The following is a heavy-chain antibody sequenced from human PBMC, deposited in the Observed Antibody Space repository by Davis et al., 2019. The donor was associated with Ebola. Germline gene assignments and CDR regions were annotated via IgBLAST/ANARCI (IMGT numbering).Heavy chain of an antibody. CDR1: GGSFSGYY. V-gene: IGHV4-34*01. D-gene: IGHD3-3*01. J-gene: IGHJ4*02. Sequence: SETLSLTCAVYGGSFSGYYWSWIRQPPGKGLEWIGEINHSGSTNYNPSLKSRVTISVDTSKNQFSLELSSVTAADTAVYYCARGRDFWRNWGQGTLVTVSS. CDR2: INHSGST. CDR3: ARGRDFWRN.